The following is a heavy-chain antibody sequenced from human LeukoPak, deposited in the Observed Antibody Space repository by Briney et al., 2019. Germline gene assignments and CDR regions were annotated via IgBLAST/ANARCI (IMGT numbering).Heavy chain of an antibody. D-gene: IGHD3-22*01. CDR2: ISYDGSNK. V-gene: IGHV3-30*04. J-gene: IGHJ4*02. Sequence: GGSLRLSCAASGFTFSSYAMHWVRQAPGKGLEWVAVISYDGSNKYYADSVKGRFTISRDNSKNTLYLQMNSLRAEDTAVYYCARESEGYYDSSAYEDWGQGTLVTVSS. CDR1: GFTFSSYA. CDR3: ARESEGYYDSSAYED.